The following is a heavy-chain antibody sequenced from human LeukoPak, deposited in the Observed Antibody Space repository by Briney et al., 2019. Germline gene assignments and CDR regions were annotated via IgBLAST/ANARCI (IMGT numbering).Heavy chain of an antibody. CDR1: GGSISGQY. CDR2: INHSGST. D-gene: IGHD4-23*01. Sequence: PSETLSLTCTVSGGSISGQYWSWIRQPPGKGLEWIGEINHSGSTNYNPSLKSRVTISVDTSKNQFSLKLSSVTAADTAVYYCARSVGFDYWGQGTLVTVSS. CDR3: ARSVGFDY. J-gene: IGHJ4*02. V-gene: IGHV4-34*01.